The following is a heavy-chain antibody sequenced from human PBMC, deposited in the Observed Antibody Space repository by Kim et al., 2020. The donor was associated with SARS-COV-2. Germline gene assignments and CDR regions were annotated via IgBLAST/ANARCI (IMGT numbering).Heavy chain of an antibody. CDR3: AGVEMAPRFDY. Sequence: NDNPSLKGRVTISVDTSKNQFSLKLSSVTAADTAVYYCAGVEMAPRFDYWGQGTLVTVSS. D-gene: IGHD5-12*01. V-gene: IGHV4-59*01. J-gene: IGHJ4*02.